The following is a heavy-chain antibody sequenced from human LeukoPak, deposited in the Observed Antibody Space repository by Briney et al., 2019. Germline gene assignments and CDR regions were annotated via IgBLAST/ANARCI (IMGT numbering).Heavy chain of an antibody. CDR1: GFTFSRYS. D-gene: IGHD2-2*01. CDR2: IRSSGDTK. CDR3: VRDPDALDY. J-gene: IGHJ4*02. V-gene: IGHV3-48*02. Sequence: GGSLRLSCVVSGFTFSRYSMNWVRQPPGKGLEWVSYIRSSGDTKYYADSVKGRFTISRDNAKNSLYLQMNSLRDEDTAVYYCVRDPDALDYWGQGTLVTVSS.